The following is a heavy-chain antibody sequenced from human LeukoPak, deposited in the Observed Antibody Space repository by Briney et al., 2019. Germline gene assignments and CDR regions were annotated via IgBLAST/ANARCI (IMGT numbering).Heavy chain of an antibody. D-gene: IGHD3-22*01. CDR2: INPNSGGT. J-gene: IGHJ4*02. Sequence: GESLKISCKASGYTFTGYYMHWVRQAPGQGLEWMGRINPNSGGTSYAQKFQGRVTMTRDTSISTAYMELSRLRSDDTAVYYCARDGAEVVITTYYFDYWGQGTLVTVSS. V-gene: IGHV1-2*06. CDR3: ARDGAEVVITTYYFDY. CDR1: GYTFTGYY.